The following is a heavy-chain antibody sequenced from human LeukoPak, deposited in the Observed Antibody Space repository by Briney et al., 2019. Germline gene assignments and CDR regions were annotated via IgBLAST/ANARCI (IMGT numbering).Heavy chain of an antibody. CDR2: MNPNSGDT. V-gene: IGHV1-8*01. J-gene: IGHJ5*02. CDR3: ARDSGSYSDNWFDP. D-gene: IGHD3-10*01. Sequence: ASVKVSCKASGYTFASYDINWVRQATGQGLEWMGWMNPNSGDTGYTQKFQGRVTMTRNTSISTAYMELSSLRSEDTAVYYCARDSGSYSDNWFDPWGQGTLVTVSS. CDR1: GYTFASYD.